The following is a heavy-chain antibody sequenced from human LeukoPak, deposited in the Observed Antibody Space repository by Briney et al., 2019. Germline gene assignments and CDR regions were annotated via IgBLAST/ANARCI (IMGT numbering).Heavy chain of an antibody. Sequence: PGGSLRLSCAASGFTFSSYSMNWVRQAPGKGLEWVSSISSSSSYIYYADSVKGRFTISRDNAKNSLYLQMNSLRAEDTAVYYCARVASIAARPVFDYWGQGTLVIVSS. D-gene: IGHD6-6*01. J-gene: IGHJ4*02. CDR1: GFTFSSYS. CDR3: ARVASIAARPVFDY. CDR2: ISSSSSYI. V-gene: IGHV3-21*01.